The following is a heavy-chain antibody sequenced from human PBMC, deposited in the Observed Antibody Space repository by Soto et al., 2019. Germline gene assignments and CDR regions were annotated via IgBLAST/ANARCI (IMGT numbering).Heavy chain of an antibody. J-gene: IGHJ5*02. Sequence: EVLLVESGGGLVKPGWSLRLSCAGSGFTFSSYMMNWVRQAPGKGLEWVASISTGSSYIYYADALKGRFTISRDDAKTSVYLQMNSLRDEDTGVYYCVRDSLMRTSWGQGTRVTVSS. D-gene: IGHD2-8*01. CDR1: GFTFSSYM. V-gene: IGHV3-21*02. CDR2: ISTGSSYI. CDR3: VRDSLMRTS.